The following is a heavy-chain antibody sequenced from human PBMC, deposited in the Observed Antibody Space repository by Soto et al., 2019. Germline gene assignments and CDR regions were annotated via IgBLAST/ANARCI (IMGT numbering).Heavy chain of an antibody. CDR3: ARDLLTLYGSGRPDY. V-gene: IGHV3-30-3*01. CDR2: ISYDGSNK. D-gene: IGHD3-10*01. Sequence: GGSLRLSCAASGFTFSSYAMHWVRQAPGKGLEWVAVISYDGSNKYYADSVKGRFTISRDNSKNTLYLQMNSLRAEDTAVHYCARDLLTLYGSGRPDYWGQGTLVTVSS. CDR1: GFTFSSYA. J-gene: IGHJ4*02.